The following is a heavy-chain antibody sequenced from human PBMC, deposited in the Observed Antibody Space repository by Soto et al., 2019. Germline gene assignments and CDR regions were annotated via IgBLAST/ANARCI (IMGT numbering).Heavy chain of an antibody. CDR1: GGSFTSDY. CDR3: ASHSGVAALGGLDH. Sequence: SETLSLTCTVPGGSFTSDYWSWIRQPPGKGLQWIGYIYYNGTTNYNPSLKSRLTISQDTAKGQISLELTSLTAADTAVYYCASHSGVAALGGLDHWGQGTLVTSPQ. J-gene: IGHJ4*02. D-gene: IGHD2-8*01. CDR2: IYYNGTT. V-gene: IGHV4-59*08.